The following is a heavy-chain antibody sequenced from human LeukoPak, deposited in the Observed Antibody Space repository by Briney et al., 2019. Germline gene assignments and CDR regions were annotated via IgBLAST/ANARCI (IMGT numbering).Heavy chain of an antibody. CDR2: INHSGST. Sequence: ASETLSLTCAVYGGCFSGYYWSWIRQPPGKGLEWIGEINHSGSTNYSPSLKSRVTISVDTSKNQFSLKLSSVTAADTAVYYCARYYYDSSGYFDYWGQGTLVTVSS. V-gene: IGHV4-34*01. CDR3: ARYYYDSSGYFDY. J-gene: IGHJ4*02. D-gene: IGHD3-22*01. CDR1: GGCFSGYY.